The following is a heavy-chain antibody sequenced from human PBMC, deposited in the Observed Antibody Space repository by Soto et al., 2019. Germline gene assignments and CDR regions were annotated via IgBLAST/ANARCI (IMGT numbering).Heavy chain of an antibody. CDR1: GFTFSNYA. CDR2: ISGTGGGT. J-gene: IGHJ6*02. D-gene: IGHD3-10*01. Sequence: EVHLLESGGGLVQPGGSLRLSCAASGFTFSNYAMTWVRQAPGKGLEWVSVISGTGGGTNNADSAKGRFTTSRDNSTNTLYLQMNRLRAEDKAVYYCAKRAFYGSGIPNYYGMDVWGQGTAVTVSS. V-gene: IGHV3-23*01. CDR3: AKRAFYGSGIPNYYGMDV.